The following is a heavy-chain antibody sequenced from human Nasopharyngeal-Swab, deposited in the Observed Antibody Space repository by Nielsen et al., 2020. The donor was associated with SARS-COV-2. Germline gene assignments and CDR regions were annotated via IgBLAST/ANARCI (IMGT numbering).Heavy chain of an antibody. J-gene: IGHJ4*02. CDR2: IYTSGST. CDR3: ARDLYWGIFDY. CDR1: GGSISSGSYY. V-gene: IGHV4-61*02. Sequence: SETLSLTCTVSGGSISSGSYYWSWIRQPAGKGLEWIGRIYTSGSTNYNPSLKSRVTISVDTSKNQFSLKLSSVTAADTAVYYCARDLYWGIFDYWGQGTLVTVSS. D-gene: IGHD3-16*01.